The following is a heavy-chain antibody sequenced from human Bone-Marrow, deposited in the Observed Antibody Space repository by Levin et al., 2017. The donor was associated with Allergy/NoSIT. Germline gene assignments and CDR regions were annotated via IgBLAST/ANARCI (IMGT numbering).Heavy chain of an antibody. V-gene: IGHV3-11*01. D-gene: IGHD4-11*01. J-gene: IGHJ4*02. CDR3: ARDPDTTSKVDY. CDR2: ITNGGRAE. Sequence: GGSLRLSCATSGFTFSDYYMSWIRQAPGKRLEWVAYITNGGRAEYYADSVKGRFTIFRDNAKNSLYLQMNTLRDEDTAVYYCARDPDTTSKVDYWGQGTLVTVSS. CDR1: GFTFSDYY.